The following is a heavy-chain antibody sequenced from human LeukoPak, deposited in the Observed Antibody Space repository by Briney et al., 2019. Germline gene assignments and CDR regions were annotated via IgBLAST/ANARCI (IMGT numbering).Heavy chain of an antibody. Sequence: PTLVKPTQTLTLTCTFSRYSLSTSGVRVGWIPQPPRKALEWLALIYWDDDKRYSPSLKSRLTITKDTSKNQVVLTMTNMDPVDTATYYCAHSGLVDYNALHYFDYWGQGTLVTVSS. CDR3: AHSGLVDYNALHYFDY. V-gene: IGHV2-5*02. J-gene: IGHJ4*02. CDR1: RYSLSTSGVR. CDR2: IYWDDDK. D-gene: IGHD4-11*01.